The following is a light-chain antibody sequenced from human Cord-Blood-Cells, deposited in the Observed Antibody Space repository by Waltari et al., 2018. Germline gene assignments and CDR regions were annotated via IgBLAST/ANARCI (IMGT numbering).Light chain of an antibody. CDR3: CSYAGSSTHVV. J-gene: IGLJ2*01. Sequence: QSALPQPASVSGSPGQSITISCTGTSSDVGSYNLVSRYQQHPGKAPKLMIYEGSKRPSGVSNRFSGSKSGNTASLTISGLQAEDEADYYCCSYAGSSTHVVFGGGTKLTVL. CDR2: EGS. V-gene: IGLV2-23*01. CDR1: SSDVGSYNL.